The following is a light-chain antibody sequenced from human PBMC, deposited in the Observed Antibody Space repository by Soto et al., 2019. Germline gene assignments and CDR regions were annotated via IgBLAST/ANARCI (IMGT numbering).Light chain of an antibody. V-gene: IGKV3-20*01. CDR2: GAS. J-gene: IGKJ5*01. CDR1: PSINSTS. CDR3: QLYGRSIT. Sequence: ERLTLGCRASPSINSTSLIWFHLKRGLAPRLLICGASSRATSIPARFSGSGSGADFTLTITRLEPEDFAVYYCQLYGRSITVGQGTRLEIK.